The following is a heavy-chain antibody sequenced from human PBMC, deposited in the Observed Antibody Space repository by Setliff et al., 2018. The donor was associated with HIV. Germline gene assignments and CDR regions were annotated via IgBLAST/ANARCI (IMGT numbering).Heavy chain of an antibody. CDR3: ARSYYDSSGYYSVDY. CDR2: ISSSSRSK. CDR1: GFTFGDYA. V-gene: IGHV3-21*01. J-gene: IGHJ4*02. D-gene: IGHD3-22*01. Sequence: GGSLRLSCTASGFTFGDYAMSWVRQAPGKGLEWVSSISSSSRSKYYADSVKGRFTISRDNAKNSLYLQMNSLRAEDTAVYYCARSYYDSSGYYSVDYWGQGTLVTVSS.